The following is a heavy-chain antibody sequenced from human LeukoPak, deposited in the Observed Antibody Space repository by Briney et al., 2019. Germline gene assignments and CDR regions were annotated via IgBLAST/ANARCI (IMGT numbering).Heavy chain of an antibody. D-gene: IGHD4-17*01. V-gene: IGHV4-39*07. Sequence: SETLSLTCTVSGGSISSSSYYWGWIRQPPGKGLEWIGSIYYSGSTYYNPSLKSRVTISVDTSKNQFSLKLSSVTAADTAVYYCARCAVTMGAFDIWGQGTMVTVSS. CDR2: IYYSGST. J-gene: IGHJ3*02. CDR3: ARCAVTMGAFDI. CDR1: GGSISSSSYY.